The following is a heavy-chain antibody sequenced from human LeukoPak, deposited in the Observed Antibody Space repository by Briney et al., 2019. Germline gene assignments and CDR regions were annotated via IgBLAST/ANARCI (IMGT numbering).Heavy chain of an antibody. CDR2: IYPGDSDT. Sequence: GESLKISCKGSGYSFTTYWIGWVRQMPGKGLEWMGIIYPGDSDTRYSPSFQGQVTISADKSISTAYLQWSSLRASDTAMYYCARPGSGSNFPPLEGWFDPWGQGTLVTVSS. CDR1: GYSFTTYW. CDR3: ARPGSGSNFPPLEGWFDP. J-gene: IGHJ5*02. D-gene: IGHD3-10*01. V-gene: IGHV5-51*01.